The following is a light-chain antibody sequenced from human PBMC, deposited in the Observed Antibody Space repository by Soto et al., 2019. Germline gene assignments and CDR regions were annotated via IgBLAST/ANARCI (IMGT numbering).Light chain of an antibody. V-gene: IGKV1-5*03. Sequence: DIQMTQSPSTLSASVGDRVTITCRASQSISSWLAWYQQKPGKAPKLLIYKASSLESGVPSRFSGSGYGTEFTLTISSLQPDDIATYYCQQYNRYPYTFGQGTKLEIK. CDR1: QSISSW. CDR2: KAS. J-gene: IGKJ2*01. CDR3: QQYNRYPYT.